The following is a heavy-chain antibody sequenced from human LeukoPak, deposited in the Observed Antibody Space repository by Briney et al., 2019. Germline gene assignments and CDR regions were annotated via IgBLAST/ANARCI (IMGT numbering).Heavy chain of an antibody. J-gene: IGHJ4*02. CDR2: ISGSGGST. CDR1: GFTFSSCA. CDR3: AKDRGLTTVTLDY. V-gene: IGHV3-23*01. D-gene: IGHD4-11*01. Sequence: GGSLRLSCAASGFTFSSCAVSWVRQAPGRGLEWVSGISGSGGSTYYADSVKGRFTISRDNSKNTLYLQMNSLRAEDTALYYCAKDRGLTTVTLDYWGQGTLVTVSS.